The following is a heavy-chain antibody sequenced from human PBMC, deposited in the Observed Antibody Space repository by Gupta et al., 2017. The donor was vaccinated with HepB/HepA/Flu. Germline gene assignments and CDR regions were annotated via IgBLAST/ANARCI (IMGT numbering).Heavy chain of an antibody. CDR3: ARDQKVTEYCSGGSCYLIWGWFDP. D-gene: IGHD2-15*01. CDR1: GGTFSSYA. V-gene: IGHV1-69*04. Sequence: QVQLVQSGAEVKKPGSSVKVSCKASGGTFSSYAISWVRQAPGQGLEWMGRIIPILGIANYAQKFQGRVTITADKSTSTAYMELSSLRSEDTAVYYCARDQKVTEYCSGGSCYLIWGWFDPWGQGTLGTVSS. CDR2: IIPILGIA. J-gene: IGHJ5*02.